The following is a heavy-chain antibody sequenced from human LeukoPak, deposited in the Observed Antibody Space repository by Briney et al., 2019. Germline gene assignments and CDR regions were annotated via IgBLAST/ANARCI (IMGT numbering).Heavy chain of an antibody. CDR3: VRGENSNHWFDP. J-gene: IGHJ5*01. D-gene: IGHD4-11*01. V-gene: IGHV4-30-4*08. Sequence: SETLSLTCPVSGGSITSGDYYWTWIRQRPGKGLQWIGCIYHSGRQYYNPSLKSRVTRSVDTHNTQFPLKQSSVRPADSSLFYWVRGENSNHWFDPWGQGTLVTVSS. CDR2: IYHSGRQ. CDR1: GGSITSGDYY.